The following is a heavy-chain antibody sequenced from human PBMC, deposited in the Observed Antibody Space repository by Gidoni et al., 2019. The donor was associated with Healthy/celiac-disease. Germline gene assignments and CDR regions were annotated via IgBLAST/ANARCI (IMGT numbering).Heavy chain of an antibody. D-gene: IGHD2-2*02. CDR1: GFTFSSYA. CDR2: ISGSGGST. V-gene: IGHV3-23*01. Sequence: EVQLLESGGGWVQPGGSLRRSCAAYGFTFSSYAMSWVRQTPGKGLEWVSAISGSGGSTYYADSVKGRFTISRDNSKNTLYLQMNSLRAEDTAVYYCAKDRGDVVVPAAIGAFDIWGQGTMVTVSS. J-gene: IGHJ3*02. CDR3: AKDRGDVVVPAAIGAFDI.